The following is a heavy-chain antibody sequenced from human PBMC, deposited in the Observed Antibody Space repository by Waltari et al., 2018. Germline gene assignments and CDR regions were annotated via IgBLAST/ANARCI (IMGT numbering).Heavy chain of an antibody. CDR1: GFTFSSSW. CDR3: ARGSSGWYPSFDY. CDR2: IEQDGSEK. Sequence: EVQLVESGGGLVQPGGSLRLSCADSGFTFSSSWLSWVSQDPGKGLEWVANIEQDGSEKYYVYSFKGRFTISRDNAKNSLYLQMNSLRAEDTAVYYCARGSSGWYPSFDYWGQGTLVTVSS. D-gene: IGHD6-19*01. V-gene: IGHV3-7*01. J-gene: IGHJ4*02.